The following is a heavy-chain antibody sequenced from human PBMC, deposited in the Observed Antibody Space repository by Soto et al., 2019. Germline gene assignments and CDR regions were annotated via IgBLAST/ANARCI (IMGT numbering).Heavy chain of an antibody. V-gene: IGHV3-48*03. CDR2: ISSSGSTI. J-gene: IGHJ6*02. CDR3: ARRGRGYCTNGVCYNNGMDV. Sequence: EVQLVESGGGLVQPGGSLRLSCAASGFTFSSYEMNWVRQAPGKGLEWVSYISSSGSTIYYADSVKGRFTISRDNAKNSLYLQMNSLRAEDTAVYYCARRGRGYCTNGVCYNNGMDVWGPGTTVTVSS. D-gene: IGHD2-8*01. CDR1: GFTFSSYE.